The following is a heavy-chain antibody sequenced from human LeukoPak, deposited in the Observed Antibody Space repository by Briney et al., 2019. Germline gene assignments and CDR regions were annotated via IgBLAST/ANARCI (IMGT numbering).Heavy chain of an antibody. CDR2: MNPNSGNT. CDR3: ARGEVALWFGELNWFDP. V-gene: IGHV1-8*01. D-gene: IGHD3-10*01. CDR1: GYTFTSYD. J-gene: IGHJ5*02. Sequence: ASVKVSCKASGYTFTSYDINWVRQATGQGLEWMGWMNPNSGNTGYAQKFQGRVTMTRNTSISTAYMELSSLRSEDTAVYYCARGEVALWFGELNWFDPWGQGTLVTVSS.